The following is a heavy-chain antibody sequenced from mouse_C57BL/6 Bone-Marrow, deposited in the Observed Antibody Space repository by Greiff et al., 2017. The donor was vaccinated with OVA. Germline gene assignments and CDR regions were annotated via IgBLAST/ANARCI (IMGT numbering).Heavy chain of an antibody. CDR1: GFSFNTYA. CDR3: VRHEGTGPYAMDY. V-gene: IGHV10-1*01. Sequence: EVKVEESGGGLVQPKGSLKLSCAASGFSFNTYAMNWVRQAPGKGLEWVARIRSKSNNYATYYAYSVKDRFTISRDDSESMLYLQMNNLKTEDTAMYYCVRHEGTGPYAMDYWGQGTSVTVSS. CDR2: IRSKSNNYAT. J-gene: IGHJ4*01. D-gene: IGHD3-3*01.